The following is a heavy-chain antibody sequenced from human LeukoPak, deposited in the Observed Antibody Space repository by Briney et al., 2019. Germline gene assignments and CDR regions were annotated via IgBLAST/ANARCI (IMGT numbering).Heavy chain of an antibody. D-gene: IGHD1-26*01. J-gene: IGHJ4*02. CDR3: ARVEEGAIPFDY. CDR1: GFTFSSYS. Sequence: GGSLRLSCAASGFTFSSYSMNWVRQAPGKGLEWVSPISSSSSYIYYADSVKGRFTISRDNAKNPLYLQMNSLRAEDTAVYYCARVEEGAIPFDYWGQGTLVTVSS. CDR2: ISSSSSYI. V-gene: IGHV3-21*01.